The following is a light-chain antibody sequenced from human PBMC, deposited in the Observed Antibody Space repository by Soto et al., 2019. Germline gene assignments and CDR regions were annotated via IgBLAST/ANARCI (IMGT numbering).Light chain of an antibody. Sequence: DIQMTQSPSTLSASVGDRVTITCRASQSISNWLAWYQQKPGKAPKLLIYDASSLQSGVPSRFRGSGSGTEFTLTIRSLQPDDFATYFCQQYNSHSSWTFGQGTKVDI. CDR1: QSISNW. V-gene: IGKV1-5*01. J-gene: IGKJ1*01. CDR2: DAS. CDR3: QQYNSHSSWT.